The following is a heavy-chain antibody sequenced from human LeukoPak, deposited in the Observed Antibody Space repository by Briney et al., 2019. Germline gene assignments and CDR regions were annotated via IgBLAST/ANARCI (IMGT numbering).Heavy chain of an antibody. J-gene: IGHJ4*02. Sequence: PWGCLRLSCATSGFTFSVFDMTWVRQAPGEGVQWVSRISGSGADTDYADFVKGRFTISRANSKTPLSLQMNFLRLDDTAIYYCAKAPGTGSTSYFDYCGQGTLVTVSS. CDR1: GFTFSVFD. CDR2: ISGSGADT. D-gene: IGHD3-9*01. V-gene: IGHV3-23*01. CDR3: AKAPGTGSTSYFDY.